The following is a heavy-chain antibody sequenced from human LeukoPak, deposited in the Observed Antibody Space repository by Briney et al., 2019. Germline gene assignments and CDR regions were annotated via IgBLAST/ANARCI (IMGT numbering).Heavy chain of an antibody. V-gene: IGHV3-23*01. Sequence: GGSLRLSCAASGFTFSSYAMSWVRQAPGKGLEWVSAISGSGGSTYYADSVKGRFTISRDNYKNTLYLQMNSLRAEDTAVYYCAKDLAAWAPYYYYGMDVWGQGTTVTVSS. CDR3: AKDLAAWAPYYYYGMDV. CDR1: GFTFSSYA. D-gene: IGHD6-13*01. CDR2: ISGSGGST. J-gene: IGHJ6*02.